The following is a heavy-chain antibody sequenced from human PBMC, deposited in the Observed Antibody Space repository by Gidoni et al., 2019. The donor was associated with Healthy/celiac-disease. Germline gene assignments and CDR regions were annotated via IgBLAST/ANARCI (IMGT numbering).Heavy chain of an antibody. D-gene: IGHD3-22*01. J-gene: IGHJ4*02. V-gene: IGHV6-1*01. Sequence: QVQLQQSGPGLVKPSQTLSLTCAISGDSVSRNSPAWNWIRQSPSRGLEWLGRTYYRSKWYNDYAVSVKSRITINPDTSKNQFSLQMNSVTPEDTAVYYCARERKTYYYDSSGYPLDYWGQGTLVTVSS. CDR3: ARERKTYYYDSSGYPLDY. CDR2: TYYRSKWYN. CDR1: GDSVSRNSPA.